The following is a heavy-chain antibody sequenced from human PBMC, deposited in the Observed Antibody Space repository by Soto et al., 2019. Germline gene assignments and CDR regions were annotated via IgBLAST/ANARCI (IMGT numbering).Heavy chain of an antibody. CDR2: ISAYNGNT. V-gene: IGHV1-18*01. CDR3: AREAYCSSTSCHNNWFDP. J-gene: IGHJ5*02. CDR1: GYTFTSYG. D-gene: IGHD2-2*02. Sequence: ASVKVSCKASGYTFTSYGISWVRQAPGQGLEWMGWISAYNGNTNYAQKLQGRVTMTTDTSTSTAYMELSSLRSDDTAVYYCAREAYCSSTSCHNNWFDPWGQGTLVTVSS.